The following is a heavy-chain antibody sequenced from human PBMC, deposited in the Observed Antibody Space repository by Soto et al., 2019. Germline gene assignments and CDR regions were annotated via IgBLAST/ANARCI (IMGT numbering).Heavy chain of an antibody. CDR2: IYYSGST. V-gene: IGHV4-31*03. Sequence: SETLSLTCTVSGGSISSGGYYWSWIRQHPGKGLEWIGYIYYSGSTYYNPSLKSRVTISVDTSKNQFSLKLSSVTAADTAVYYCARGLRVPAAMYGYWGQGTLVTVSS. CDR3: ARGLRVPAAMYGY. D-gene: IGHD2-2*01. J-gene: IGHJ4*02. CDR1: GGSISSGGYY.